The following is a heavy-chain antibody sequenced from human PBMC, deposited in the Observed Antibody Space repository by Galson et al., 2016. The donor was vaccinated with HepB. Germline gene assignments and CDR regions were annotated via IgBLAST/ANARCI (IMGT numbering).Heavy chain of an antibody. J-gene: IGHJ4*02. Sequence: SLRLSCAASGFTFDDYAMHWVRLLPGKGLDWVAGLSWNSGSIGYGDSVKGRFIISRDNAKNSLYLQMNSLRAEDTAFYFCVKDAAGVGYGSTSHADYWGQATLVTVSS. CDR2: LSWNSGSI. D-gene: IGHD5-12*01. CDR3: VKDAAGVGYGSTSHADY. CDR1: GFTFDDYA. V-gene: IGHV3-9*01.